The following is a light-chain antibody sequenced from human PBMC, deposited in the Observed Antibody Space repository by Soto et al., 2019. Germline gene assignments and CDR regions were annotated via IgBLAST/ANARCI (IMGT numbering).Light chain of an antibody. Sequence: QSVLTQPRSVSGSPGQSVTISCTGTSADVGGYDYVSWYQQHPGKAPKLVIYDVSKRPSGVPDRFSGSKSGNTASLSISGLRAEDEADYYCYSYAGNNILLFGGGTKVTVL. J-gene: IGLJ3*02. CDR2: DVS. V-gene: IGLV2-11*01. CDR1: SADVGGYDY. CDR3: YSYAGNNILL.